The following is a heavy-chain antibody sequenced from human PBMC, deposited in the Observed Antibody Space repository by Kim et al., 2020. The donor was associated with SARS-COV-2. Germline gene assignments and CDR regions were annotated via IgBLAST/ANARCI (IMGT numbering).Heavy chain of an antibody. CDR3: ASPLNNCSSTSCYDPWFDP. D-gene: IGHD2-2*01. J-gene: IGHJ5*02. Sequence: SETLSLTCTVSGGSISSSSYYWGWIRQPPGKGLEWIGSIYYSGSTYYNPSLKSRVTISVDTSKNQFSLKLSSVTAADTAVYYCASPLNNCSSTSCYDPWFDPWGQGTLVTVSS. CDR2: IYYSGST. V-gene: IGHV4-39*01. CDR1: GGSISSSSYY.